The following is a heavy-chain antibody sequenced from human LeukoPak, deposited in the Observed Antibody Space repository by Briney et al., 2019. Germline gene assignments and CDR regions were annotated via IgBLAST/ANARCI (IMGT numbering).Heavy chain of an antibody. D-gene: IGHD3-10*01. CDR2: IYYSGST. V-gene: IGHV4-31*03. CDR1: GGSISSGGYY. J-gene: IGHJ4*02. CDR3: ARESYYGSGSYLLDY. Sequence: SQTLSLTCTVSGGSISSGGYYWSWIRQHPGKGLEWIGYIYYSGSTYYNPSLKSRVTISVDTSKNQFSLKLSSVTAADTAVYYCARESYYGSGSYLLDYWGQGTQVTVSS.